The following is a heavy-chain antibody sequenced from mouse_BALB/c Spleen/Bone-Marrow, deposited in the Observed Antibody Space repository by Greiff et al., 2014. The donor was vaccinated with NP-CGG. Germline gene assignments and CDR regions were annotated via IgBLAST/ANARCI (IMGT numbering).Heavy chain of an antibody. CDR3: ASYYYGSSSFAY. D-gene: IGHD1-1*01. CDR2: TDPANGNT. Sequence: VQLQQSGAELVKPGASVKLSCTASGFNIKDTYMHWVKQRPEQGLEWIGRTDPANGNTKYDPKFQGKATITADTSSNTAYLQLSSLTSEDTAVYYYASYYYGSSSFAYWGQGTMVAVSA. J-gene: IGHJ3*01. V-gene: IGHV14-3*02. CDR1: GFNIKDTY.